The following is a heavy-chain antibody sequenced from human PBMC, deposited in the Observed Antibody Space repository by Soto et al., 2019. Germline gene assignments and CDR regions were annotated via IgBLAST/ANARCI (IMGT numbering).Heavy chain of an antibody. CDR1: GFTVSTKY. CDR2: IYSGGST. CDR3: ARDPWAAGY. D-gene: IGHD3-16*01. V-gene: IGHV3-66*01. J-gene: IGHJ4*02. Sequence: GGSLRLPCAASGFTVSTKYMSWVRQAPGKGLEWVSVIYSGGSTFYADSVRGRFTISRDNSKNTVNLQMNSLRAEDTAVYYCARDPWAAGYWGQGTLVTVSS.